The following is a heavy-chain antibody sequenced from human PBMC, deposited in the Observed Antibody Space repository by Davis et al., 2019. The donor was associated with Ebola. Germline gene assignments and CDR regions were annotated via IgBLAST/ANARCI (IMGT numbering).Heavy chain of an antibody. Sequence: AASVKVSCKASGYTFTSHGISWVRQACAQALERIGWNSAYNGNTNYAQKLQGRVTMTTDTSTSTAYMGLRSLRSDDTAVYYCARDPPSEWLYYYYRMDVWGQGTTVTVSS. CDR2: NSAYNGNT. V-gene: IGHV1-18*01. CDR1: GYTFTSHG. CDR3: ARDPPSEWLYYYYRMDV. J-gene: IGHJ6*02. D-gene: IGHD3-3*01.